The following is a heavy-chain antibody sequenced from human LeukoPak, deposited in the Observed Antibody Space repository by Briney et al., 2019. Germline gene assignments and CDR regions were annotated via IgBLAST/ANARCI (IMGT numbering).Heavy chain of an antibody. CDR3: ARDPPLGYCSSSCPHLDY. CDR1: GFTFSRYS. J-gene: IGHJ4*02. CDR2: ISSSSSFI. D-gene: IGHD2-2*01. V-gene: IGHV3-21*01. Sequence: GGSLRLSCAASGFTFSRYSMNWVRQAPGKGLEWLSSISSSSSFIYYADSVKGRFTISRDNAKNSLYLQMNSLRAEDTAVYYCARDPPLGYCSSSCPHLDYWGQGTLVTVSS.